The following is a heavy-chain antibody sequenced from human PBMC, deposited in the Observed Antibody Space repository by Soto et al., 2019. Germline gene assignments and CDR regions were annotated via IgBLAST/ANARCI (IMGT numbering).Heavy chain of an antibody. CDR1: GGSISSSSYY. CDR3: GGEQLVRYYYYGMDV. D-gene: IGHD6-13*01. V-gene: IGHV4-39*01. CDR2: IYYSGST. J-gene: IGHJ6*02. Sequence: SETLSLTCTVSGGSISSSSYYWGWIRQPPGKGFEWFGSIYYSGSTYYNPSLKSRVTISVDTSKNQFSLKLSSVTAADTAVYYCGGEQLVRYYYYGMDVWGQGTTVTVSS.